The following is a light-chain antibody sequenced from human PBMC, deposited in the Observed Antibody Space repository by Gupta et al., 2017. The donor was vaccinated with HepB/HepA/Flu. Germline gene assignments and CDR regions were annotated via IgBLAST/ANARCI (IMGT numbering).Light chain of an antibody. V-gene: IGKV3D-11*02. CDR1: QSVSSY. J-gene: IGKJ3*01. Sequence: EIVLTQSPATLSLSPGERATLSRRASQSVSSYLAWYQQKPGQAPRLLIYDASNRATGIPARFSGSGTGTDFTLTISSLEPEDFAVYYCQQRSNWIGTFGHGTKVDIK. CDR2: DAS. CDR3: QQRSNWIGT.